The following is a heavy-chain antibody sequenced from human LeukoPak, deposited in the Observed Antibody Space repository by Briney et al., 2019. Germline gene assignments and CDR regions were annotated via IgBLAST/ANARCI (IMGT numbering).Heavy chain of an antibody. CDR1: GFTVSSNY. D-gene: IGHD5-18*01. V-gene: IGHV3-53*01. Sequence: GGSLRLSCAASGFTVSSNYMSWVRQAPGKGLEWVSVIYSGGSTYYADSVKGRFTISRDNSKNTLYLQMNSLRAEDTAVYYCASQSYGYEVDYWGQGTLVTVSS. J-gene: IGHJ4*02. CDR3: ASQSYGYEVDY. CDR2: IYSGGST.